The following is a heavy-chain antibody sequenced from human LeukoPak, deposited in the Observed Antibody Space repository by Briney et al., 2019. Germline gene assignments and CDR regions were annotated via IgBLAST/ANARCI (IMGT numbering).Heavy chain of an antibody. Sequence: SETLSLTCSVSGDSVSGFYWNWIRQSPGTGLEWIGNIHYSGNSNYNPSLKSRVTMSIDTSRSQFFLKLNSVTAADTAVYYCVLAPNSNWFDFWGQGTQVTVSS. J-gene: IGHJ5*01. V-gene: IGHV4-59*08. D-gene: IGHD2-8*01. CDR1: GDSVSGFY. CDR2: IHYSGNS. CDR3: VLAPNSNWFDF.